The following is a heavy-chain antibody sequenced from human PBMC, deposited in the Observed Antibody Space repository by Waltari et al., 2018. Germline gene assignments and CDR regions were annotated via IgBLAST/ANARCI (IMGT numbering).Heavy chain of an antibody. Sequence: QVQLQESGPGLVKPSETLSLTCTVSGGSISSYYWSWIRQPPVKGLEWIGYIYYRGSTNDNPSLKSRVTISVDTSKNQFSLKLSSVTAADTAVYYCASTRDYSSGWYVGYWGQGTLVTVSS. J-gene: IGHJ4*02. V-gene: IGHV4-59*01. D-gene: IGHD6-19*01. CDR1: GGSISSYY. CDR2: IYYRGST. CDR3: ASTRDYSSGWYVGY.